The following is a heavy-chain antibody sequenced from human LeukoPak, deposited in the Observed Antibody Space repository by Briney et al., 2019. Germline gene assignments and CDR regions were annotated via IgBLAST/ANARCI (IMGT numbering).Heavy chain of an antibody. CDR3: ARENLHYDSSGYYGY. J-gene: IGHJ4*02. CDR2: IIPIFGTA. Sequence: GASVNVSCKASGGTFSSYAISWVRQAPGQGLEWMGGIIPIFGTANYAQKFQGRVTITADESTSTAYMELSSLRSEDTAVYYCARENLHYDSSGYYGYWGQGTLVTVSS. D-gene: IGHD3-22*01. V-gene: IGHV1-69*13. CDR1: GGTFSSYA.